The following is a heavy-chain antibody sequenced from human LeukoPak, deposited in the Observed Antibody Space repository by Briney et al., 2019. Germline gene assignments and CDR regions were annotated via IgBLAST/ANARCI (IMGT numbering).Heavy chain of an antibody. CDR3: ARDFNYGGNFDY. CDR1: GFTVSSNY. Sequence: TGGSLRLSCSASGFTVSSNYMTWVRQAPGKGLEWVSVIYSDSSTYYADSVKGRFTISRDNARNSLYLQMNSLRAEDTAVYYCARDFNYGGNFDYWGQGTLVTVSS. D-gene: IGHD4-23*01. CDR2: IYSDSST. V-gene: IGHV3-53*01. J-gene: IGHJ4*02.